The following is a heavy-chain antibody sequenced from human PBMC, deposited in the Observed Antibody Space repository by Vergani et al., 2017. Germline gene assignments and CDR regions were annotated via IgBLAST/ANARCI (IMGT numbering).Heavy chain of an antibody. CDR1: GYTFTSYY. Sequence: QVQLVQSGAEVKKPGASVKVSCKASGYTFTSYYMHWVRQAPGQGLEWMGIINPSGGSTSYAQKFQGRVTMTRDTSTSTVYMELSSLRSEDTAVYYCARGASGGAPVGHYYYYGMDVWGQGTTVTVSS. V-gene: IGHV1-46*01. CDR2: INPSGGST. D-gene: IGHD2-15*01. CDR3: ARGASGGAPVGHYYYYGMDV. J-gene: IGHJ6*02.